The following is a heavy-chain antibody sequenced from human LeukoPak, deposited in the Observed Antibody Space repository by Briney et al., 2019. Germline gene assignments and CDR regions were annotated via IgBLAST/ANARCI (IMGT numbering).Heavy chain of an antibody. CDR1: GGSISSYY. D-gene: IGHD3-22*01. V-gene: IGHV4-59*12. J-gene: IGHJ5*02. CDR2: IYYSGST. CDR3: AREGVLDYYDSSGYGNWFDP. Sequence: PSETLSLTCTVSGGSISSYYWSWIRQPPGKGLEWIGYIYYSGSTNYNPSLKSRVTISVDTSKNQFSLKLSSVTAADTAVYYCAREGVLDYYDSSGYGNWFDPWGQGTLVTVSS.